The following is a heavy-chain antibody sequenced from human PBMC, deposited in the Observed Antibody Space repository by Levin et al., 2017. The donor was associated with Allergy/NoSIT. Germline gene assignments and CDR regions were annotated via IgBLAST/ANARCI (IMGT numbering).Heavy chain of an antibody. CDR2: IYYSGST. CDR3: ARANGEPNFDY. D-gene: IGHD4-17*01. Sequence: SETLSLTCTVSGGSVRSGSYFWSWVRQPPGRGLEWLGYIYYSGSTKYNPSLKGRVTISVDTSKNQFSLKLNAVTAADTAVDYCARANGEPNFDYWGQGSLVTVSS. J-gene: IGHJ4*02. V-gene: IGHV4-61*01. CDR1: GGSVRSGSYF.